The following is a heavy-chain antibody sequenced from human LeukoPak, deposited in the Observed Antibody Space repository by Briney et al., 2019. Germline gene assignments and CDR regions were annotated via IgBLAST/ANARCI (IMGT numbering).Heavy chain of an antibody. V-gene: IGHV3-23*01. D-gene: IGHD2-15*01. CDR1: GFTLSSYA. CDR3: AQDYPDPSAQIGGDY. Sequence: PGGSLRLSCAASGFTLSSYAMSWVRQAPGKGLEWVSGISGSGVVTYYADSVRGRFTISRDNSKNTLYLQMNSLRAEDTAVYYCAQDYPDPSAQIGGDYWGQGTLVTVSS. CDR2: ISGSGVVT. J-gene: IGHJ4*02.